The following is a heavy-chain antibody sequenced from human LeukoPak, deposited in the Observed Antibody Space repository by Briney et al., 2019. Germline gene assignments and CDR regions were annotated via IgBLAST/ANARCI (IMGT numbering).Heavy chain of an antibody. CDR3: ATDTAGWELRIFDS. V-gene: IGHV1-24*01. D-gene: IGHD1-26*01. Sequence: GASVTVSCTFSAYTLNELSMHWVRQAPGKGPGWMGGFDSEDGETIYAQKFQGRVTMTEDTSPDAAYIELSSLRAEDTAVYYCATDTAGWELRIFDSWGQGTLVTVSS. CDR1: AYTLNELS. CDR2: FDSEDGET. J-gene: IGHJ4*02.